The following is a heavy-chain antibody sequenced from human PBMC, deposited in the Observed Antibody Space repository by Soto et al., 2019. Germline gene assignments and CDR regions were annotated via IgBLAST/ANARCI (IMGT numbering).Heavy chain of an antibody. J-gene: IGHJ4*02. CDR2: ISSTTNYI. V-gene: IGHV3-21*06. CDR1: GFTFPRYS. CDR3: ARESEDLTSNFDY. Sequence: LRLSCAASGFTFPRYSMNWVRQAPGKGLEWVSSISSTTNYIYYGDSMKGRFTISRDNAKNSLYLEMNSLRAEDTAVYYCARESEDLTSNFDYWGQGTLVTVSS.